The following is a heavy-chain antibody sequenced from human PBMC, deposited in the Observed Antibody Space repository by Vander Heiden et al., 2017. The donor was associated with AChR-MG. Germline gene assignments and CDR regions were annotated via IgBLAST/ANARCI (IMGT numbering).Heavy chain of an antibody. CDR3: ARDGGTPTVTTAADYGNYFDY. CDR1: GFTFLSYA. Sequence: QVQLVESGGGVVQPGRSLRLSCAASGFTFLSYAMHWVRQAPGKGLEWVAVISYDGSNKYYADSVKGRFTISRDNSKNTLYLQMNSLRAEDTAVYYCARDGGTPTVTTAADYGNYFDYWGQGTLVTVSS. V-gene: IGHV3-30-3*01. CDR2: ISYDGSNK. J-gene: IGHJ4*02. D-gene: IGHD4-4*01.